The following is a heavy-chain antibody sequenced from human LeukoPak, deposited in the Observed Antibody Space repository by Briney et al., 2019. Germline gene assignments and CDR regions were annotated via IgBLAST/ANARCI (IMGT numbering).Heavy chain of an antibody. CDR1: GGSFSGYY. J-gene: IGHJ4*02. Sequence: SETLSLTCAVYGGSFSGYYWSWIRQPPGKGLEWIGEINHSGSTNYNPSLKSRVTISVDTSKNQFSLKLSSVTAADMAVYYCARGGDSSGYYHSPPGSAVDYWGQGTLVTVSS. D-gene: IGHD3-22*01. V-gene: IGHV4-34*01. CDR2: INHSGST. CDR3: ARGGDSSGYYHSPPGSAVDY.